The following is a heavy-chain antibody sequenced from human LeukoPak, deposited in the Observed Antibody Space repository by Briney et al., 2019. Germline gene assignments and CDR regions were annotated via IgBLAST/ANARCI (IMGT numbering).Heavy chain of an antibody. CDR1: GGSFSGYY. CDR3: ARYLYYGSGSSARYDY. Sequence: SETLSLTCAVYGGSFSGYYWSWIRQPPGKGLEWIGEINHSGSTNYNPSLKSRVTISVDTSKNQSSLKLSSVTAADTAVYYCARYLYYGSGSSARYDYWGQGTLVTVSS. V-gene: IGHV4-34*01. J-gene: IGHJ4*02. D-gene: IGHD3-10*01. CDR2: INHSGST.